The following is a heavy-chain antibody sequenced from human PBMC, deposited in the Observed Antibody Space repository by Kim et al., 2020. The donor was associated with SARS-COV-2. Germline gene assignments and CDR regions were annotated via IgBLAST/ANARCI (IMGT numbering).Heavy chain of an antibody. CDR1: GFTFSSYG. Sequence: GGSLRLSCAASGFTFSSYGMHWVRQAPGKGLEWVAVIWYDGSNKYYADSVKGRFTISRDNSKNTLYLQMNSLRAEDTAVYYCAKDRGGIAAAGPSPEYYYYYYGMDVWGQGTTVTVSS. J-gene: IGHJ6*02. V-gene: IGHV3-33*06. CDR2: IWYDGSNK. D-gene: IGHD6-13*01. CDR3: AKDRGGIAAAGPSPEYYYYYYGMDV.